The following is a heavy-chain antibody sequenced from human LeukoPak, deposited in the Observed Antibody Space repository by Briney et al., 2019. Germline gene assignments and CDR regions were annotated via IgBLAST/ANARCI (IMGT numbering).Heavy chain of an antibody. D-gene: IGHD2-15*01. V-gene: IGHV3-23*01. Sequence: PGGSLRLSCAASGFTFSSYAMSWVRQAPGKGLEWVSAISGSGGSTYYADPVKGRFTISRDNSKNTLYLQMNSLRAEDTAVYYCAKGPGLIVVVVAAADAFDIWGQGTMVTASS. CDR3: AKGPGLIVVVVAAADAFDI. CDR1: GFTFSSYA. CDR2: ISGSGGST. J-gene: IGHJ3*02.